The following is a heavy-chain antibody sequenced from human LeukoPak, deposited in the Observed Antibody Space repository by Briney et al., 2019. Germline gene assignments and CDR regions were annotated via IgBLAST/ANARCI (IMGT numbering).Heavy chain of an antibody. J-gene: IGHJ4*02. V-gene: IGHV3-23*01. CDR3: AKGFQEYYYDSSGYTRVFDY. CDR1: GFTFSNYA. Sequence: GGSLRLSCAASGFTFSNYAMTWVRQAPGKGLEWVSSIGTSDGRTYYADSVKGRFTISRDNSKNTLYLQMNSLRAEDTAVYYCAKGFQEYYYDSSGYTRVFDYWGQGTLVTVSS. CDR2: IGTSDGRT. D-gene: IGHD3-22*01.